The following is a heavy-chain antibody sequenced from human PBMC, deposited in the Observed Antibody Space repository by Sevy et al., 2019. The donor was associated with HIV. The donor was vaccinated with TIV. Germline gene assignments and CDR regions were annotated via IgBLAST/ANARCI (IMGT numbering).Heavy chain of an antibody. CDR1: GFTIGSYW. CDR3: ARLYSSSSGRGLDN. CDR2: IKEDGSGR. Sequence: GESLKISCAASGFTIGSYWMTWVRQAPGKGLEWVANIKEDGSGRFYVDSVRCRFTVSRDNAKESLYLKMNSLRGEDTALDYCARLYSSSSGRGLDNWGQGALVTVSS. V-gene: IGHV3-7*01. J-gene: IGHJ4*02. D-gene: IGHD6-6*01.